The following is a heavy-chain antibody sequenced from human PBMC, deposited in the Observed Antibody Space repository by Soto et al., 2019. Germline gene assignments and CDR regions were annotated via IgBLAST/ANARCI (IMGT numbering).Heavy chain of an antibody. CDR3: AKYTGYESLFYFDS. D-gene: IGHD5-12*01. V-gene: IGHV4-61*08. CDR1: GGSISSGGYY. Sequence: PSEILSLTCTVSGGSISSGGYYWSWIRQHPGKGLEWIGYIFYAGTINYNPSLKSRVTISIDASEKQFSLNLTSVTAADTAFYYCAKYTGYESLFYFDSWGRGLQVPVS. CDR2: IFYAGTI. J-gene: IGHJ4*01.